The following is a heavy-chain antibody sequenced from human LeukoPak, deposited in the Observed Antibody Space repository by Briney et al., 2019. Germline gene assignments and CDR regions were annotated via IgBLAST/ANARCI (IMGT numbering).Heavy chain of an antibody. Sequence: GGSLRLSCAASGFTFSSYAMHWVRQAPGKGLEWVAVISYDGSNKYYADSVKGRFTISRDNSKNTLYLQVSSLRPEDTAVYYCTRDLSGHYSIDYWGQGTLVTVSS. V-gene: IGHV3-30-3*01. CDR1: GFTFSSYA. CDR2: ISYDGSNK. D-gene: IGHD3-22*01. J-gene: IGHJ4*02. CDR3: TRDLSGHYSIDY.